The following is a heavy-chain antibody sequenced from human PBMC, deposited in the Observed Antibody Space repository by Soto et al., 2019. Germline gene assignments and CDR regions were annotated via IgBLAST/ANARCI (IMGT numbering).Heavy chain of an antibody. CDR3: ARGDDGSMEDYYHYYGMVV. CDR2: ISYDGSNK. CDR1: GFTFSSYA. Sequence: QVQLVESGGGVVQPGRSLRLSCAASGFTFSSYAMNWVRQAPGKGLEWVAVISYDGSNKYYADSVKGRFTIPRDNSKNTQDLQMNSLRAEDTAVYYCARGDDGSMEDYYHYYGMVVWGQVTTLTASS. J-gene: IGHJ6*02. V-gene: IGHV3-30-3*01. D-gene: IGHD3-10*01.